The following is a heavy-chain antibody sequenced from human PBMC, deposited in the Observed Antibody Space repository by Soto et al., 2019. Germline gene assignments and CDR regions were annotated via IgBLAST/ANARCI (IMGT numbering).Heavy chain of an antibody. J-gene: IGHJ3*02. CDR1: GFTFSSYG. V-gene: IGHV3-30*18. Sequence: PAGSLRLSCAASGFTFSSYGMHWVRQAPGKGLEWVAVISYDGSNKYYADSVKGRFTISRDNSKNTLYLQMNSLRAEDTAVYYCAKGSGACDIWGQGTMGTVS. CDR3: AKGSGACDI. D-gene: IGHD1-1*01. CDR2: ISYDGSNK.